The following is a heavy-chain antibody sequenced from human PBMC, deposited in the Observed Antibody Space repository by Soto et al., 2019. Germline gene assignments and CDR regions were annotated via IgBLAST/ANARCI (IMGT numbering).Heavy chain of an antibody. D-gene: IGHD6-6*01. CDR3: AKRGVAARPLFSYCGMDV. CDR2: ISGGGDSA. CDR1: GFTFSSYA. V-gene: IGHV3-23*01. Sequence: GGSLRLSCAASGFTFSSYAMSWVRQAPGKGLEWVSGISGGGDSASYADSVKGRFTISRDNSKNTLFVQMNSLRAEDTAVYYWAKRGVAARPLFSYCGMDVGGKGTRVT. J-gene: IGHJ6*04.